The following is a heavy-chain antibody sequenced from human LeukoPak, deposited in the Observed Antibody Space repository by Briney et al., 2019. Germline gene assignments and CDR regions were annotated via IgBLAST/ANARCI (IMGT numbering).Heavy chain of an antibody. CDR3: AVFTMIVP. CDR2: INSDGSST. V-gene: IGHV3-74*01. CDR1: GFTFSSSW. D-gene: IGHD3-22*01. Sequence: PGGSPRLSCAASGFTFSSSWMHWVRQAPGKGLVWASRINSDGSSTNYADSVKGRFTISRDNAKNTLYLQMNSLRAEDTAVYYCAVFTMIVPWGQGTLVTVSS. J-gene: IGHJ5*02.